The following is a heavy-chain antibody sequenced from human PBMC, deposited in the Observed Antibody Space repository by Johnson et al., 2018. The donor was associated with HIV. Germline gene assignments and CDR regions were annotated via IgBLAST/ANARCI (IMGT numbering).Heavy chain of an antibody. D-gene: IGHD1-26*01. CDR2: ISSSGSTI. V-gene: IGHV3-11*04. Sequence: QVQLVESGGGLVKPGGSLRLSCAASGFTFSDYYMSWIRQAPGKGLEWVSYISSSGSTIYYADSVTGRFTISRDNAKNSLYLQMNSLSAEDTAVYYCARAAYSGSHHDAFDIWGQGTMVTVSS. CDR3: ARAAYSGSHHDAFDI. CDR1: GFTFSDYY. J-gene: IGHJ3*02.